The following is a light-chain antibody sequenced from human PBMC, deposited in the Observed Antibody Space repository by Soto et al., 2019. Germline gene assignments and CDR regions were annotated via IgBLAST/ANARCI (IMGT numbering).Light chain of an antibody. CDR2: EVS. CDR3: SSYAGSNNFGV. J-gene: IGLJ2*01. Sequence: QSALTQPPSASGSPGQSVTISCTGTSSDVGGYNYVSWYQQPPGKAPKLMIYEVSKRPSGVPDRFSGSKSGNTASLTVSGLQAEDEADYYCSSYAGSNNFGVFGGGTKVTVL. V-gene: IGLV2-8*01. CDR1: SSDVGGYNY.